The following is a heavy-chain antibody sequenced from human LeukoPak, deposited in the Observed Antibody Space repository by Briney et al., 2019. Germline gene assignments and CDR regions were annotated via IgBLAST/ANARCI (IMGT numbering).Heavy chain of an antibody. CDR3: ARTTPGDYDFWSGYYPSYYYYGMDG. Sequence: PGGSLRLSCAASGFTFSSYAMSWVRQGPGKGLEWVSAISGSGGSAYYADSVKGRFTISRDTSKRTLYLQMNRLRAEDTAVYYCARTTPGDYDFWSGYYPSYYYYGMDGWGQGTTVTVSS. J-gene: IGHJ6*02. CDR1: GFTFSSYA. V-gene: IGHV3-23*01. D-gene: IGHD3-3*01. CDR2: ISGSGGSA.